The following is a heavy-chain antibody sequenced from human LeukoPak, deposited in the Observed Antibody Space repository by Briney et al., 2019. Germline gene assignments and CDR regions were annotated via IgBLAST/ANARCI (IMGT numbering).Heavy chain of an antibody. CDR1: GFTFSGYS. J-gene: IGHJ4*02. CDR3: ARGRTYGSGSYWAFDY. D-gene: IGHD3-10*01. Sequence: GGSLRLSCAASGFTFSGYSMIWVRQAPGKGLDWVSYISTSSSTIYYADSVKGRFTISRDNAKNSLYLQVNSLRDEHTAVYYCARGRTYGSGSYWAFDYWGQGTLVTVSS. V-gene: IGHV3-48*02. CDR2: ISTSSSTI.